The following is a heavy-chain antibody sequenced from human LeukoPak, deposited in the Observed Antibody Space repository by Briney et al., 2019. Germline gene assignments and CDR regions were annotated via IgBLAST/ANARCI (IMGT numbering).Heavy chain of an antibody. J-gene: IGHJ6*03. V-gene: IGHV3-48*04. CDR2: ISSSGSTI. CDR1: GFTFSSYS. CDR3: ARGILPWFGTANTYMDV. Sequence: PGGSLRLSCAASGFTFSSYSMNWVRQAPGKGLEWVSYISSSGSTIYYADSVKGRFTISRDNAKNSLYLQMNSLRAEDTAVYYCARGILPWFGTANTYMDVWGKGTTVTISS. D-gene: IGHD3-10*01.